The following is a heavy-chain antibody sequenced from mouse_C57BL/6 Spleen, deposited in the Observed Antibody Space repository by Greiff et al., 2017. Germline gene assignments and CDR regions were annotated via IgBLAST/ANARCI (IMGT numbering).Heavy chain of an antibody. Sequence: QVQLQQPGAELVKPGASVKLSCKASGYTFTSYWMHWVKQRPGRGLEWIGRIDPNSGGTKYNEKFKSKATLTVDKTSSTAYMQLSSLTSEDSAVYDCARSYYYGSSYPYYFDYWGQGTTLTVSS. CDR2: IDPNSGGT. D-gene: IGHD1-1*01. V-gene: IGHV1-72*01. CDR1: GYTFTSYW. J-gene: IGHJ2*01. CDR3: ARSYYYGSSYPYYFDY.